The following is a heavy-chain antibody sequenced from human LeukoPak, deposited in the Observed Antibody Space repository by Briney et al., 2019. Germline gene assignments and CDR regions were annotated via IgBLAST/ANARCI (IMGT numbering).Heavy chain of an antibody. CDR3: ARAALWFGELLDGTDV. Sequence: GASVKVSCKTFGYTFTGYYIHRVRQAPGQGLEWMGGINPNSGGTNYAQTFQGRVTMTRDPSISTVYMELSRLRSDETAVYYCARAALWFGELLDGTDVWAQGTTVTVSS. CDR2: INPNSGGT. CDR1: GYTFTGYY. J-gene: IGHJ6*02. V-gene: IGHV1-2*02. D-gene: IGHD3-10*01.